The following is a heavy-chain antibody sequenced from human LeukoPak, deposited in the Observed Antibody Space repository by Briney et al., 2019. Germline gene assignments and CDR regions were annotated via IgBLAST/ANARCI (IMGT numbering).Heavy chain of an antibody. Sequence: GGSLRLSCAASGFTFSDYYMSWIRQAPGKGLEWVANIKQDGSEKYYVDSVKGRFTISRDNAKNSLYLQMNSLRAEDTAVYYCARNYYDSSPDMDVWGKGTTVTVSS. V-gene: IGHV3-7*01. J-gene: IGHJ6*03. D-gene: IGHD3-22*01. CDR2: IKQDGSEK. CDR3: ARNYYDSSPDMDV. CDR1: GFTFSDYY.